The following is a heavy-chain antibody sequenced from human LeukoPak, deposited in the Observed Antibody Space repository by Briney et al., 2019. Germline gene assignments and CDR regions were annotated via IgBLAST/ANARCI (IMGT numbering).Heavy chain of an antibody. CDR1: GFTFSSYA. Sequence: GGSLRLSCAASGFTFSSYAMHWVRQAPGKGLEWVAVISYDGSNKYYADSVKGRFTISRDNSKNTLYLQMNSLRAEDTAVYYCARDPPSLFGELSHLDYWGQGTLVTVSS. D-gene: IGHD3-10*01. CDR2: ISYDGSNK. J-gene: IGHJ4*02. CDR3: ARDPPSLFGELSHLDY. V-gene: IGHV3-30-3*01.